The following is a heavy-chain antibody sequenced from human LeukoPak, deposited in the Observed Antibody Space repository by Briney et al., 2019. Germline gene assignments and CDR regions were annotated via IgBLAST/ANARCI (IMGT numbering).Heavy chain of an antibody. Sequence: SQTLSLTCTVSGGSISSGGYYWSWIRQHPGKGLEWIGYIYYSGSTYYNPSLKSRVTISVDTSKNQFSLKLSSVTAADTAVYYCARNIYDSSGYNDYWGQGTLVTVSS. CDR2: IYYSGST. CDR1: GGSISSGGYY. D-gene: IGHD3-22*01. CDR3: ARNIYDSSGYNDY. J-gene: IGHJ4*02. V-gene: IGHV4-31*03.